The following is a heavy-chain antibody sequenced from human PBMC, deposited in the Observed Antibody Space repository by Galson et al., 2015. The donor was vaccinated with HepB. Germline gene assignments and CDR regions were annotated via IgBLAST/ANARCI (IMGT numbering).Heavy chain of an antibody. Sequence: SVKVSCKASGDTFRNSAISWVRQAPGQGLEWMGGIMPIFRSPDYAQKFEGRVTITADESTNTAYMELSRLSSEDTAIYYCASKDYGGAGNYYYGIDVWGQGTTVIVSS. J-gene: IGHJ6*02. D-gene: IGHD4-23*01. CDR1: GDTFRNSA. CDR3: ASKDYGGAGNYYYGIDV. V-gene: IGHV1-69*13. CDR2: IMPIFRSP.